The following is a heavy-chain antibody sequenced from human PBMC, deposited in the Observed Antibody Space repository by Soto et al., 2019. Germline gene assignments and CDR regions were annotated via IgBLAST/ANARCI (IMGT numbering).Heavy chain of an antibody. J-gene: IGHJ4*02. CDR3: AKVSMYAAYYFDY. Sequence: WVRQAPGKGLEWVAVISYDGSNKYYADSVKGRFTISRDNSKNTLYLQMNSLRAEDTAVYYCAKVSMYAAYYFDYWGQGTLVTVSS. CDR2: ISYDGSNK. D-gene: IGHD2-8*01. V-gene: IGHV3-30*18.